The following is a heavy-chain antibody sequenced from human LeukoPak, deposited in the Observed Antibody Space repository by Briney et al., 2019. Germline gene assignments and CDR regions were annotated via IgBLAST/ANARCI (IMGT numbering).Heavy chain of an antibody. Sequence: PGGSLRLSCAASGFTFSSYSMNWVRQAPGKGLEWVSSISSSSSYIYYADSVKGRFTISRDNAKNSLYLQMNSLKTEDTAVYYCTRGTAVAGTLNFDYWGQGTLVTVSS. CDR1: GFTFSSYS. CDR3: TRGTAVAGTLNFDY. CDR2: ISSSSSYI. D-gene: IGHD6-19*01. J-gene: IGHJ4*02. V-gene: IGHV3-21*03.